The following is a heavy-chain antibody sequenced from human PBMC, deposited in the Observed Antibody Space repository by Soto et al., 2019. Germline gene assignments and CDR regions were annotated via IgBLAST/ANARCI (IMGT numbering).Heavy chain of an antibody. CDR3: ARGPGYYFDY. J-gene: IGHJ4*02. CDR1: GFTFSSYA. Sequence: GGSLRLSCAASGFTFSSYAMSWVRQAPGKGLEWVSAISGSGVSTYYTDSVKGRFTISRDNSKNTLYLQMGSLRAEDMAVYYCARGPGYYFDYWGQGTLVTVSS. V-gene: IGHV3-23*01. CDR2: ISGSGVST.